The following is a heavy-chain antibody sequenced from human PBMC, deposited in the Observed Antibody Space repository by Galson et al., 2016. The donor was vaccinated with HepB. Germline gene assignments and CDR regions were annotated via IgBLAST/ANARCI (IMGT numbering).Heavy chain of an antibody. D-gene: IGHD3-10*01. V-gene: IGHV3-30*18. CDR2: ISYDASTK. J-gene: IGHJ1*01. CDR3: ANSPLMCFGELIGYFQY. CDR1: GFTFGSYG. Sequence: SLRLSCAASGFTFGSYGMHWVRQAPGKGLEWVAVISYDASTKHYADSVKGRFTISRDKSKNTLYLQMNRLRAEDTAVYYCANSPLMCFGELIGYFQYWGQGTLVSVSS.